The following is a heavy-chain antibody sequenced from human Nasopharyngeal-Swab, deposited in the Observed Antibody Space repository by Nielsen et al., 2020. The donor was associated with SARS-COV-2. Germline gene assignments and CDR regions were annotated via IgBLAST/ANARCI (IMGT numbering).Heavy chain of an antibody. V-gene: IGHV4-59*11. CDR2: IHYTGTT. CDR3: ARDGGAAGDYEFDF. J-gene: IGHJ5*01. D-gene: IGHD4-17*01. Sequence: SETLSLTCSVSRGSISGHYWSWIRQSPGKGLEWIGCIHYTGTTNYNPSFKSRVTISEDTSKNQFFLKLTSVTAADTAVYYCARDGGAAGDYEFDFWGQGTLVTVSS. CDR1: RGSISGHY.